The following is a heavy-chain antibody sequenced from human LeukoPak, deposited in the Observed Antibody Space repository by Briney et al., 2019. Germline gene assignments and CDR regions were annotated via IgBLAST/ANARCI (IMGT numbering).Heavy chain of an antibody. CDR3: AGTYYDFWSGYYTSDY. Sequence: GGSLRLSCAASGFTFSTYAMHWVRQAPGKGLEWVAVISYDGSSKYYADSVKGRFTISRDNSKNTLYLQMNSLRAEDTAVYYCAGTYYDFWSGYYTSDYWGQGTLVTVSS. D-gene: IGHD3-3*01. J-gene: IGHJ4*02. CDR1: GFTFSTYA. V-gene: IGHV3-30*04. CDR2: ISYDGSSK.